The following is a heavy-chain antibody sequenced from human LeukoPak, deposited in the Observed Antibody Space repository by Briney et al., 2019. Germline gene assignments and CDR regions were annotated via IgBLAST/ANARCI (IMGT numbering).Heavy chain of an antibody. CDR2: IYFSGTT. J-gene: IGHJ4*02. Sequence: KPSETLSLTCTVSGGSISSGYSWGWIRQPPGKGLAWIGSIYFSGTTYYNPSLKSRVTISVDTSRNQFSLKLSSVTAADTALYYCARHNYCDSNKCPLDHWGQGTLVTVSS. D-gene: IGHD3-16*01. CDR1: GGSISSGYS. CDR3: ARHNYCDSNKCPLDH. V-gene: IGHV4-39*01.